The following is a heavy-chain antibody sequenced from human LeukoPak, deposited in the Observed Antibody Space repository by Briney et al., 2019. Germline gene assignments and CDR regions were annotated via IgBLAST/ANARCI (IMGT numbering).Heavy chain of an antibody. CDR2: ITSNSNDK. D-gene: IGHD3-22*01. CDR1: GLIFKTYC. J-gene: IGHJ3*01. Sequence: GGSLKLSCAASGLIFKTYCRSWFRQAPGKGLDWPSYITSNSNDKYYADSVKGRFTISRDNAKDSLHLQMDSLRDEDTAVYYCARYYDRSGFYRDAFDLWGQGTMVTVSS. CDR3: ARYYDRSGFYRDAFDL. V-gene: IGHV3-48*02.